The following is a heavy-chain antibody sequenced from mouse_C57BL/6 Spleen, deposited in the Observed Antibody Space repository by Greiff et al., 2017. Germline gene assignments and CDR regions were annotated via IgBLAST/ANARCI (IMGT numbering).Heavy chain of an antibody. D-gene: IGHD2-3*01. J-gene: IGHJ4*01. CDR1: GFTFSSYA. Sequence: EVQGVESGGGLVKPGGSLKLSCAASGFTFSSYAMSWVRQTPEKRLEWVATISDGGSYTYYPDNVKGRFTISRDTAKNNLYSHMSHLKTGNTAMYYCARDQDDGYERYYAMDYWGQGTSVTVSS. CDR3: ARDQDDGYERYYAMDY. V-gene: IGHV5-4*01. CDR2: ISDGGSYT.